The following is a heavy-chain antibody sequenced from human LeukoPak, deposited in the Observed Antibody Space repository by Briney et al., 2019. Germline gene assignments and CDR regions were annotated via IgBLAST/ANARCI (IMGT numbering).Heavy chain of an antibody. V-gene: IGHV1-69*04. CDR1: GGTFSSYA. CDR2: IIPILGIA. J-gene: IGHJ6*02. CDR3: ARDDSLAYCGGDCYGMDV. Sequence: SVKVSCKASGGTFSSYAISWVRQAPGQGLEWMGRIIPILGIANYAQKFQGRVTITADKSTSTAYMELSSLRSEDTAVYYCARDDSLAYCGGDCYGMDVWGQGTTVTVSS. D-gene: IGHD2-21*01.